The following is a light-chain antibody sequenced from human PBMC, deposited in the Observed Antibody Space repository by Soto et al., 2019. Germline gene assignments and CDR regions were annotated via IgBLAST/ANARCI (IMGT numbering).Light chain of an antibody. CDR2: GAF. Sequence: EIVMTQSPATVSVSPGETATLSCRASQSVSYNLAWYQQKPGQGLRLLIYGAFTRATGIPARFSGSGSGTEFTLTISSLQSEDFAVYYCQQHKNWPPLTFRGGTKVEIK. V-gene: IGKV3-15*01. CDR1: QSVSYN. J-gene: IGKJ4*01. CDR3: QQHKNWPPLT.